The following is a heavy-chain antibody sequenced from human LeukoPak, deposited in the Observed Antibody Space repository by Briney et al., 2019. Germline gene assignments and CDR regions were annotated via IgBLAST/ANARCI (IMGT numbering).Heavy chain of an antibody. CDR3: ARDWMVSGYDFNFDY. J-gene: IGHJ4*02. CDR1: GYTFTSYG. V-gene: IGHV1-2*02. D-gene: IGHD5-12*01. Sequence: ASVKVSCKASGYTFTSYGISWVRQAPGQGLEWMGWINPNSGGTHYAQQFQGRVTMTRDTSISTAYMELSRLRSDDTAVYYCARDWMVSGYDFNFDYWGQGTLVTVSS. CDR2: INPNSGGT.